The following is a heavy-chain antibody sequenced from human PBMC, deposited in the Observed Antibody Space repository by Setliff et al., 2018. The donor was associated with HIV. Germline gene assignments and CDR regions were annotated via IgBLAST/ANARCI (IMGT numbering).Heavy chain of an antibody. CDR1: GGSISSDY. D-gene: IGHD6-19*01. V-gene: IGHV4-39*01. Sequence: SETLSLTCTVSGGSISSDYWSWIRQPPGKGLEWIGSIHYTGGTHYNPSLKSRVTITVDTSKNQFSLKLSPVTAADTAVYYCASPASGGSSGQYHYWGQGTLVTVSS. J-gene: IGHJ4*02. CDR2: IHYTGGT. CDR3: ASPASGGSSGQYHY.